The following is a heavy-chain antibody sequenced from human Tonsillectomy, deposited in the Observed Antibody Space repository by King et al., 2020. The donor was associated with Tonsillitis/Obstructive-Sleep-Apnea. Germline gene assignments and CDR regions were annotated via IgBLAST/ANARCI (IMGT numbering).Heavy chain of an antibody. CDR3: ARHYGDYDNPLVGLDV. Sequence: VQLVESGAEVKKPGESLKISCKGSGYSFTRYWIGWVRQMPGKGLEWMGIIYPGDSDTRYSPSFQGQVTISADKSISTAYLQWSSLKASDTARYYCARHYGDYDNPLVGLDVWGKGTTVTVSS. CDR2: IYPGDSDT. J-gene: IGHJ6*04. D-gene: IGHD4-17*01. V-gene: IGHV5-51*01. CDR1: GYSFTRYW.